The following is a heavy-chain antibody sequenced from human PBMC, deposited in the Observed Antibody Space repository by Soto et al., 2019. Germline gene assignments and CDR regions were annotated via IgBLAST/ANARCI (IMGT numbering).Heavy chain of an antibody. Sequence: SETLSLTCGVYGGSLSGYYWTWIRQPPGKGLEWIGEINPSGGTKYNPSLKSRVSISVDTSKNHFSLKLSSVTAADTAVYYCARDSPDSSGYYYYNYWGQGTLVTVS. J-gene: IGHJ4*02. V-gene: IGHV4-34*01. CDR2: INPSGGT. CDR3: ARDSPDSSGYYYYNY. CDR1: GGSLSGYY. D-gene: IGHD3-22*01.